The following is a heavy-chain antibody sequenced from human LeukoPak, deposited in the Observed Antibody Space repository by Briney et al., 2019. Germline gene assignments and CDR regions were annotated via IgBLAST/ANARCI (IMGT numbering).Heavy chain of an antibody. J-gene: IGHJ4*02. Sequence: SETLSLTCTVSGGSISSGSYYWSWIRQPAGKGLEWIGRIYTSGSTNYNPSLKSRVTISVDTSKNQFSLKLSSVTAADTAVYYCARRSGYDSSGYRLDYWGQGTLVTVSS. V-gene: IGHV4-61*02. CDR1: GGSISSGSYY. D-gene: IGHD3-22*01. CDR3: ARRSGYDSSGYRLDY. CDR2: IYTSGST.